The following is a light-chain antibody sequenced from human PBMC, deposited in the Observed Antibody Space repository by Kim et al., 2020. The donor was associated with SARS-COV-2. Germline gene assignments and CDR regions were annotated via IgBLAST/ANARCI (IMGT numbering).Light chain of an antibody. V-gene: IGKV1-5*03. CDR1: QSISSW. CDR2: KAS. CDR3: QQYKSYPYT. J-gene: IGKJ2*01. Sequence: EIQMTQSPSTLSASVGDRVTITCRASQSISSWLAWYQQKPGKAPKLLIYKASSLQSGVPSRFSGSGSGTEFTLTIISLQPDDFATYYCQQYKSYPYTFGQGTKLEI.